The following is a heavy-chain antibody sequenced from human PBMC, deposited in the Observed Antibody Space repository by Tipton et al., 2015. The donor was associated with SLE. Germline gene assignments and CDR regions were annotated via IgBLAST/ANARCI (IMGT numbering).Heavy chain of an antibody. Sequence: SLRLSCAASGFTFSSYSMNWVRQAPGKGLEWVSSISSSSSYIYYADSVKGRFTISRDNAKNSRYLQMNSLRAEDTAVYYCARGSPYNWNPRGAFDIWGQGTMVTVSS. CDR1: GFTFSSYS. V-gene: IGHV3-21*04. D-gene: IGHD1-20*01. J-gene: IGHJ3*02. CDR2: ISSSSSYI. CDR3: ARGSPYNWNPRGAFDI.